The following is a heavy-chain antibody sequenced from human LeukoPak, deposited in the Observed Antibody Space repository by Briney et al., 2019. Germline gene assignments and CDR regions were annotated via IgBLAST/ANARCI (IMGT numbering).Heavy chain of an antibody. J-gene: IGHJ6*04. D-gene: IGHD2-15*01. V-gene: IGHV3-48*03. CDR3: ARGGLLHYGMDV. Sequence: GGSLRLSCAASGFTFSSYEMNWVRQAPGKGLEWVSYISSSGSTISYADSVQGRFTISRDNAKNSLYLQMNSLRAEDTAVYYCARGGLLHYGMDVWGKGTTVTVSS. CDR1: GFTFSSYE. CDR2: ISSSGSTI.